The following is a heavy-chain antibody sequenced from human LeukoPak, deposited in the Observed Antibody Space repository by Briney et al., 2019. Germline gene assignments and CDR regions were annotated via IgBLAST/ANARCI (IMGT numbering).Heavy chain of an antibody. J-gene: IGHJ4*02. CDR1: GGSISSYY. D-gene: IGHD1-26*01. V-gene: IGHV4-59*01. CDR2: IYYSGST. Sequence: SETLSLTCTVSGGSISSYYWSWIRQPPGKGLEWIGYIYYSGSTNYNPSLKSRVTISVDTSKHQFSLKLSSVTAADTAVYYCARDPSGSSGLYFDYWGQGTLVTVSS. CDR3: ARDPSGSSGLYFDY.